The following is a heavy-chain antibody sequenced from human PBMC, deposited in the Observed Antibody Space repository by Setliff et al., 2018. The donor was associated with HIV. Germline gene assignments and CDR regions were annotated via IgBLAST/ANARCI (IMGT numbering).Heavy chain of an antibody. CDR2: VYTRGNT. V-gene: IGHV4-38-2*02. CDR1: GYSISDGYY. Sequence: SETLSLTCAVSGYSISDGYYWGWIRLPPGKGLEWIGNVYTRGNTYYNPSLKSRVTMSIDASKNRFSLKLSPVTAADTAVYYCARERSALLWKNWFDPWGQGTLVTVSS. D-gene: IGHD3-10*01. J-gene: IGHJ5*02. CDR3: ARERSALLWKNWFDP.